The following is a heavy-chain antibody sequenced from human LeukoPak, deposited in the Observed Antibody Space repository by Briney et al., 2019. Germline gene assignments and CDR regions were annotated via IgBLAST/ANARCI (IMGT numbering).Heavy chain of an antibody. J-gene: IGHJ5*02. CDR1: GYSISSGYY. D-gene: IGHD5-24*01. V-gene: IGHV4-38-2*02. CDR3: ARSLHRGGPPNWFDP. Sequence: SETVSLTCTVSGYSISSGYYWGWIRQPPGKGLEWIGSIYHSGSTYYNPSLKSRVTISVDTSKNQFSLKLNSVTAADTADYYCARSLHRGGPPNWFDPWGQGTLVTVSS. CDR2: IYHSGST.